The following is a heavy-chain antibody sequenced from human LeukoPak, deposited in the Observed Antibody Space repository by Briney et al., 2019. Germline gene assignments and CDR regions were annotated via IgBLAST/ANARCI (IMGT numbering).Heavy chain of an antibody. Sequence: GGSLRLSCAASGFTFRNNYMSWVRQAPGKGLEWVSVIYSGGSTYYADSVKGRFTISRDNSKNTLYLQMNSLRAEDTAVYFCATGERMVRGDGVDYWGQGTLVTVSS. CDR3: ATGERMVRGDGVDY. V-gene: IGHV3-66*01. CDR2: IYSGGST. CDR1: GFTFRNNY. D-gene: IGHD3-10*01. J-gene: IGHJ4*02.